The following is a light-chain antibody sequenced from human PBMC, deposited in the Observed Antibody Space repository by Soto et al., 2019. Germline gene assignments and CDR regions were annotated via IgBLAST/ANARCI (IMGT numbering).Light chain of an antibody. CDR1: QSVLYSSNNKNY. Sequence: DIVMTQSPDSLAVSLGERATINCKSSQSVLYSSNNKNYLAWYQQKPGQPPKLLIHWASTRESGVPDRFSGSGSGTDFTLTIRCLQPEDVAVYYCQQYYDTRTFGQGTKLEIK. CDR2: WAS. V-gene: IGKV4-1*01. CDR3: QQYYDTRT. J-gene: IGKJ2*01.